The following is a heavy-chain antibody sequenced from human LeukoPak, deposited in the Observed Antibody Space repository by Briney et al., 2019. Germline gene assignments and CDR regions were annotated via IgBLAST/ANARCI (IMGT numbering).Heavy chain of an antibody. CDR2: IRGGGNIK. D-gene: IGHD6-19*01. V-gene: IGHV3-48*03. CDR3: ARDPRGWYNGLDP. J-gene: IGHJ5*02. Sequence: GGSLRLSCAASGFTFSSYEMNWVRQAPGKGLEWISYIRGGGNIKNYADSVRGRFTISRDNAKNTMYLQMNSLRAEDTAVYYCARDPRGWYNGLDPWGQGTLVTVSS. CDR1: GFTFSSYE.